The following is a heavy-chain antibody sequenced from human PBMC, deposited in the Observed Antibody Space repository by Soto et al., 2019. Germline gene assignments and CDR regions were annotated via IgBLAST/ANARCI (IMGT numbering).Heavy chain of an antibody. Sequence: LRLSCAASGFTFSSYAMHWVRQAPGKGLEWVAVISYDGSNKYYADSVKGRSTISRDNSKNTLYLQMNSLRAEDTAVYYCARDHGVYSDSSGYYYYWGQGTLVTVSS. CDR1: GFTFSSYA. J-gene: IGHJ4*02. CDR2: ISYDGSNK. CDR3: ARDHGVYSDSSGYYYY. D-gene: IGHD3-22*01. V-gene: IGHV3-30-3*01.